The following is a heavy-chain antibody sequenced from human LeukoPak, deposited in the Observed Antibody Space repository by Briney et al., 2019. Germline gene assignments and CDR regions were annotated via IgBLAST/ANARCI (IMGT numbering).Heavy chain of an antibody. Sequence: ASVKVSCKASGYTFTGCYMHWVRQAPGQGLEWMGRINPNSGGTNYAQKFQGRVTMTRDTSINTAYMELSRLRSDDTAVYYCAIGIAAAGTFDYWGQGTLVTVSS. CDR2: INPNSGGT. J-gene: IGHJ4*02. CDR1: GYTFTGCY. V-gene: IGHV1-2*06. D-gene: IGHD6-13*01. CDR3: AIGIAAAGTFDY.